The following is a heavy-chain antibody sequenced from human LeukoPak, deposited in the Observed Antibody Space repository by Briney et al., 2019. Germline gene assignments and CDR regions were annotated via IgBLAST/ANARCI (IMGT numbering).Heavy chain of an antibody. J-gene: IGHJ4*02. V-gene: IGHV3-64*01. Sequence: GGSLRLSCAASGFTFSSYSMNWVRQAPGKGLEYVSAISSNGGSTYYANSVKGRFTISRDNSKNTLYLQMGSLRAEDMAVYYCARGFYYDSSAYPIDYWGQGTLVTVSS. CDR3: ARGFYYDSSAYPIDY. CDR2: ISSNGGST. D-gene: IGHD3-22*01. CDR1: GFTFSSYS.